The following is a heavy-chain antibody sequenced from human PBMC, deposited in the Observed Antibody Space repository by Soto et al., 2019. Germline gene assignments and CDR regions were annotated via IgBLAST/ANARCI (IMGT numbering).Heavy chain of an antibody. CDR3: ARRPTVAWVIDY. Sequence: PSETLSLTCTVSGGSISSSSYYWGWIRQPPGKGLEWIGSIYYSGSTYYNPSLKSRVTISVDTSKNQFSLKLSSVTAADTAVYYCARRPTVAWVIDYWGQGTLVTVSS. CDR1: GGSISSSSYY. V-gene: IGHV4-39*01. D-gene: IGHD4-17*01. J-gene: IGHJ4*02. CDR2: IYYSGST.